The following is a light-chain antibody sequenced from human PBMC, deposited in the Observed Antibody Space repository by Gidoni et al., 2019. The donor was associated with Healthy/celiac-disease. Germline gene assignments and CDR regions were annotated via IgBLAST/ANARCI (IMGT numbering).Light chain of an antibody. J-gene: IGKJ1*01. CDR3: QQYYSYPRT. CDR1: QGISSY. V-gene: IGKV1-8*01. CDR2: AAS. Sequence: AIRMTQSPSSFSASTGDRVTIPCRASQGISSYLAWYQQKPGKAPKLLIYAASTVQSGVPSRFSGSGSGTDFTLTISCLQSEDFATYYCQQYYSYPRTFGQGTKVEIK.